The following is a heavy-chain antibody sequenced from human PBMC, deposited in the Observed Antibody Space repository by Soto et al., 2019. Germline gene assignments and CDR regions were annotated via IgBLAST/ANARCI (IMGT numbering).Heavy chain of an antibody. CDR3: ARDFDNWNTWGGALDI. CDR2: IWYDETNE. CDR1: GFTLDSYN. V-gene: IGHV3-33*01. J-gene: IGHJ3*02. Sequence: QVQLVESGGGVVQPGGSLRVSCAASGFTLDSYNMHWVRQAPGKGLEWVAEIWYDETNEHYEDYEKGRFTISRDTSKNTLYLQMDSLRDEDTAVYYCARDFDNWNTWGGALDIWGQGTMVTVSS. D-gene: IGHD1-1*01.